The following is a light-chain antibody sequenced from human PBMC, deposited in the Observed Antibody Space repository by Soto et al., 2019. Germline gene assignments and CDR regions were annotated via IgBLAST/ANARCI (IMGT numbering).Light chain of an antibody. CDR3: QQYNSWPPLT. V-gene: IGKV3-15*01. J-gene: IGKJ4*01. CDR1: QNINNN. Sequence: EIVMTQSPATLSVSPGERATLFCRASQNINNNLAWYQQKPGQAPRLLIYGAYTRATGIPATFSGSGSGTEFTLTISSLQSEDFAVYYCQQYNSWPPLTFGGRTKVDIK. CDR2: GAY.